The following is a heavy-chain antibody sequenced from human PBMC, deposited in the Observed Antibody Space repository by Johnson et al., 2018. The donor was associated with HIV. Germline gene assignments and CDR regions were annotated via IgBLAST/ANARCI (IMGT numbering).Heavy chain of an antibody. Sequence: QVQLVESGGGVVQPGGSLRLSCAASGFTFSSYGMHWVRQAPGKGLEWVAVIWYDGSNKYYADSVKGRFTISRDNSKNTMYLQMNSLRAEDTAVYYCAKSPGKDHGGNSGGIDIWGQGTMVTVSA. V-gene: IGHV3-33*06. CDR3: AKSPGKDHGGNSGGIDI. CDR1: GFTFSSYG. J-gene: IGHJ3*02. D-gene: IGHD4-23*01. CDR2: IWYDGSNK.